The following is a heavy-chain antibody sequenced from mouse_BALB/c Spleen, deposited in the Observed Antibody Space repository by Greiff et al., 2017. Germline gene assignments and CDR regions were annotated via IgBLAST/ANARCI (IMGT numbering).Heavy chain of an antibody. CDR1: GFTFSSYA. D-gene: IGHD1-2*01. J-gene: IGHJ1*01. CDR2: ISSGGSYT. V-gene: IGHV5-9-3*01. Sequence: EVKLMESGGGLVKPGGSLKLSCAASGFTFSSYAMSWVRQTPEKRLEWVATISSGGSYTYYPDSVKGRFTISRDNAKNTLYLQMSSLRSEDTAMYYCASTATRYFDVWGAGTTVTVSS. CDR3: ASTATRYFDV.